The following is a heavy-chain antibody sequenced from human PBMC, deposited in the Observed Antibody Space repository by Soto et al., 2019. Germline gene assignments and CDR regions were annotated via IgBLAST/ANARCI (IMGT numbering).Heavy chain of an antibody. D-gene: IGHD6-19*01. V-gene: IGHV3-7*05. CDR3: ARVSGWYPNYYYGMDV. CDR2: IKQDGSEK. J-gene: IGHJ6*02. Sequence: EVQLVESGGGLVQPGGSLRLSCAASGFTFSSYWMSWVRQAPGKGLEWVANIKQDGSEKYYVDSVKGRFTISRDNAKNSLYLRMNSLRAEDTAVYYCARVSGWYPNYYYGMDVWGQGTTVTVSS. CDR1: GFTFSSYW.